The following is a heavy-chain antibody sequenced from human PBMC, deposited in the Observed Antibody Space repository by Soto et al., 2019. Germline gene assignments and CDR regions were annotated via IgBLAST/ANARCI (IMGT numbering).Heavy chain of an antibody. V-gene: IGHV1-46*01. D-gene: IGHD3-16*01. CDR2: INPSGGRT. CDR1: GYSFTSYF. Sequence: QVQLVQSGAEVKKPGASVKVSCKASGYSFTSYFMHWVRQAPGQGFEWMGIINPSGGRTTYAQKFQGRVTMTRGTATSTVYMELNSLRSEDTAVYYCARDGCVTATCAGGGNWFDPWGQGTPVTVSS. J-gene: IGHJ5*02. CDR3: ARDGCVTATCAGGGNWFDP.